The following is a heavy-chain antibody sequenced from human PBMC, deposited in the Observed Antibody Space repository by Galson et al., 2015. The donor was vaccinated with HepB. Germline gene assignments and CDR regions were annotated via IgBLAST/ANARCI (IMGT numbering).Heavy chain of an antibody. CDR3: ARVRVYYDSSGYYFDY. CDR1: GFTFSDYY. J-gene: IGHJ4*02. V-gene: IGHV3-11*05. Sequence: SLRLSCAASGFTFSDYYMSWIRQAPGKGLEWVSYISSSSSYTNYADSVKGRFTISRDNAKNSLYLQMNSLRAEDTAVYYCARVRVYYDSSGYYFDYWGQGTLVTVSS. CDR2: ISSSSSYT. D-gene: IGHD3-22*01.